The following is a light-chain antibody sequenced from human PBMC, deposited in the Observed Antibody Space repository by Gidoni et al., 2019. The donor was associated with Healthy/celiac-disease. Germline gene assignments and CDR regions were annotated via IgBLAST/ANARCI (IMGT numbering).Light chain of an antibody. CDR2: EVS. CDR3: RQGIPLR. CDR1: QSLLHSDAKTY. Sequence: DIVRTQTPLSLSVAPGQPASISCKSSQSLLHSDAKTYLYCYLQQPGQSPQLLIYEVSSRFSGVPDRFSGSVSRTDFTLQTSRVAADDVGVYYCRQGIPLRFGQXTKVEIK. V-gene: IGKV2-29*02. J-gene: IGKJ1*01.